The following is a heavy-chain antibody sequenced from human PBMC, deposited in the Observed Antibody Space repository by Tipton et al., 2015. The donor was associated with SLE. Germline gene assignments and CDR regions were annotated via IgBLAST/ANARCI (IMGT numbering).Heavy chain of an antibody. Sequence: TLSLTCTVSGGSISSHYWSWIRQPPGKGLEWIGYIYYSGSTNYNPSLKSRVTISVDTSKNQFSLKLSSVTAADTAVYYCARDNTAVAGTKAFDIWGQGTMVTVSS. D-gene: IGHD6-19*01. J-gene: IGHJ3*02. CDR2: IYYSGST. V-gene: IGHV4-59*11. CDR3: ARDNTAVAGTKAFDI. CDR1: GGSISSHY.